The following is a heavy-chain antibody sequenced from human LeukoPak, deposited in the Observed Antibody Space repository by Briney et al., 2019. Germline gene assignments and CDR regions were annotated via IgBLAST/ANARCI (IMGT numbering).Heavy chain of an antibody. J-gene: IGHJ3*02. CDR3: ARGISGGSHVFDI. CDR1: GGSISGYY. D-gene: IGHD3-3*02. V-gene: IGHV4-59*08. Sequence: SETLSLTCTVSGGSISGYYWNWIRQPPGKGLEWIGSMYYSGNTNYNPSLESRVTISVDTSKNQFSLQLNSVTAADTAVYYCARGISGGSHVFDIWGQGTMVTVSS. CDR2: MYYSGNT.